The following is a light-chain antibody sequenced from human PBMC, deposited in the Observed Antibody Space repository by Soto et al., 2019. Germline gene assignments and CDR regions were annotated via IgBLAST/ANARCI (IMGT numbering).Light chain of an antibody. V-gene: IGKV4-1*01. CDR3: QQYYSTPYT. Sequence: DIVMTQSPDSLPVSLGERATINCRSTQSLLSRSTNKNYLAWYQQKAGQSPRLLIYGTSTRESGVPDRFSGSGSDTNFTLTITGLQAEDVAVYFCQQYYSTPYTFGQGTKVDIK. J-gene: IGKJ2*01. CDR2: GTS. CDR1: QSLLSRSTNKNY.